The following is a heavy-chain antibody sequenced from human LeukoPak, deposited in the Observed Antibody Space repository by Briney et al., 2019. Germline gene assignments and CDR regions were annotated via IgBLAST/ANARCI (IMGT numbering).Heavy chain of an antibody. CDR1: GGSISSYY. J-gene: IGHJ6*02. V-gene: IGHV4-59*12. CDR3: AREPDQQLGEYYYYYYGMDV. CDR2: IYYSGST. Sequence: SETLSLTCTVSGGSISSYYWSLIRQPPGKGLEWIGYIYYSGSTNYNPSLKSRVTISVDTSKNQFSLKLSSVTAADTAVYYCAREPDQQLGEYYYYYYGMDVWGQGTTVTVSS. D-gene: IGHD6-13*01.